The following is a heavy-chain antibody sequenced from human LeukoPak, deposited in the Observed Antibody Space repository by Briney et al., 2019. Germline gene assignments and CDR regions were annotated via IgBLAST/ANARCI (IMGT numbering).Heavy chain of an antibody. J-gene: IGHJ6*03. V-gene: IGHV1-18*01. CDR3: ARDGHDCSSTSCYTGYYYYYMDV. Sequence: ASVKVSCKASGYTFTSYGISWVRQAPGQGLEWMGWISAYNGNANYAQKLQGRVTMTTDTSTSTAYMELRSLRSDDTAVYYCARDGHDCSSTSCYTGYYYYYMDVWGKGTTVTVSS. CDR1: GYTFTSYG. CDR2: ISAYNGNA. D-gene: IGHD2-2*02.